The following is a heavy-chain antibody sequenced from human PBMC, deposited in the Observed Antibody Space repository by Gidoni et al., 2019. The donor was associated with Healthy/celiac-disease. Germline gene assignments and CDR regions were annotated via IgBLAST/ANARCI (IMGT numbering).Heavy chain of an antibody. D-gene: IGHD6-13*01. CDR2: ISWNSGSI. J-gene: IGHJ4*02. CDR1: GFTFDDYA. CDR3: AKDDGSSWLYFDY. V-gene: IGHV3-9*01. Sequence: EVQLVESGGGLVQPGRSLRLSCAAAGFTFDDYAMHWVRQVPGKGLEWVSGISWNSGSIGYADSVKGRFTISRDNTKNSLYLQMNSLRAEDTALYCCAKDDGSSWLYFDYWGQGTLVTVSS.